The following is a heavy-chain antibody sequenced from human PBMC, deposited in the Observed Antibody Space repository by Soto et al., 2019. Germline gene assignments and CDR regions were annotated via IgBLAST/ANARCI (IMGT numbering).Heavy chain of an antibody. CDR3: ARHCGNTICNYYYYYYAMDV. J-gene: IGHJ6*02. D-gene: IGHD2-2*01. V-gene: IGHV4-39*01. CDR1: GGSISSSSYY. Sequence: PSETLSLTCTVSGGSISSSSYYWGWIRQPPGKGLEWIGSIYYSGSTYYNPSLKSRVTISVDTSKNQFSLKLSSVTAADTAVYYCARHCGNTICNYYYYYYAMDVCGQGTTVTVS. CDR2: IYYSGST.